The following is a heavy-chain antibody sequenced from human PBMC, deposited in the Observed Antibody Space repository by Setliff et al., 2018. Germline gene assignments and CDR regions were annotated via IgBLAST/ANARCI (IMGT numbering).Heavy chain of an antibody. CDR1: GGSITRRTYS. D-gene: IGHD3-9*01. Sequence: NPSETLSLTCSVSGGSITRRTYSWGWVRQPPGKGLEWIGKVDFSGTTYYNLSLKSRVTISVDTTKNHFSLSLTSVTAADTSLYYCVSGTGFTKEPFDYWGPGILVTVSS. J-gene: IGHJ4*02. CDR3: VSGTGFTKEPFDY. CDR2: VDFSGTT. V-gene: IGHV4-39*02.